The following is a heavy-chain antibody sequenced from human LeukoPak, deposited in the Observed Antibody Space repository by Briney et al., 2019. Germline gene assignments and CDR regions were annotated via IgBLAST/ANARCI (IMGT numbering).Heavy chain of an antibody. CDR3: AKGRDKYQLLSKNWFDP. J-gene: IGHJ5*02. Sequence: GRSLRLSCAASGFTFDDYAMHWVRQAPGKGLEWVSGISWNSGSIGYADSVKGRFTISRDNAKNSLYLQMNSLRAEDTALYYCAKGRDKYQLLSKNWFDPWGQGTLVTVSS. CDR1: GFTFDDYA. D-gene: IGHD2-2*01. CDR2: ISWNSGSI. V-gene: IGHV3-9*01.